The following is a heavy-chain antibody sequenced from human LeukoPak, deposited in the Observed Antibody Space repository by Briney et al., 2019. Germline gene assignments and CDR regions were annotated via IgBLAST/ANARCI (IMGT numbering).Heavy chain of an antibody. V-gene: IGHV1-18*01. D-gene: IGHD5-12*01. CDR3: ARDEGYSGYVQDY. Sequence: ASVKVSCKASGYTFSSYGLSWVRQAPGQGLEWMGWISGYNGNTIYAQKFQGRVTITTDTSTSTAYMELRSLRSDDTAVYYCARDEGYSGYVQDYWGQGTLVTVSS. J-gene: IGHJ4*02. CDR1: GYTFSSYG. CDR2: ISGYNGNT.